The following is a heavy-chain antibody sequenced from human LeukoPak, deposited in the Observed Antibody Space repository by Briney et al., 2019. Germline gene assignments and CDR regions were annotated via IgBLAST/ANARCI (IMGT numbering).Heavy chain of an antibody. V-gene: IGHV3-11*04. J-gene: IGHJ4*02. CDR3: ARDGLAAAVPPSQY. CDR1: GFTFSDYY. Sequence: GGSLRLSCAASGFTFSDYYMSWIRQAPGKGLEWVSYISFSVSSKYYADSVKGRFTISRDNAKNSLYLQMNSLRAEDTAVYYCARDGLAAAVPPSQYWGQGTLVTVSS. CDR2: ISFSVSSK. D-gene: IGHD6-13*01.